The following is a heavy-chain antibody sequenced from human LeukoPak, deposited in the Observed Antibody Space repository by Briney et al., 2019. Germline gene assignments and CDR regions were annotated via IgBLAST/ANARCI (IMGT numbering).Heavy chain of an antibody. J-gene: IGHJ3*02. CDR2: IYSSGST. V-gene: IGHV4-4*07. CDR3: ARVLGDDSSGWYYDAFDI. D-gene: IGHD6-19*01. Sequence: PSETLSLTCTVSGGSISANYWIWMRQPAGKGLGYIGRIYSSGSTNYNPSLKSRVTMSVDTSKNQFSLKLSSVTAADTAVYYCARVLGDDSSGWYYDAFDIWGQGTMVTVSS. CDR1: GGSISANY.